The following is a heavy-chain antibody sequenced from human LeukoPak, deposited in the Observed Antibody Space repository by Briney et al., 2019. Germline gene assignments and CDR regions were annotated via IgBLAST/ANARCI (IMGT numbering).Heavy chain of an antibody. Sequence: GGSLRLSCAASGFTFSSNAMCWVPQAPGKGLEWVSLISGTGGTTYYADSVKGRLTISRDNSKNTLYLQMNSLRVEDTAVYYCAKDAHSGSYFDYWGQGILVTVSS. D-gene: IGHD1-26*01. CDR2: ISGTGGTT. CDR3: AKDAHSGSYFDY. J-gene: IGHJ4*01. CDR1: GFTFSSNA. V-gene: IGHV3-23*01.